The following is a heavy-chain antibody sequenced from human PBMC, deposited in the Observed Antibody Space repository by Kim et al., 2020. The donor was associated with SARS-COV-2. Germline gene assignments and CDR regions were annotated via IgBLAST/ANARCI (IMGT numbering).Heavy chain of an antibody. CDR3: ARALTLDY. Sequence: NGNTKYSQNFQGRVTITRDTSARTAYMELSSLTSEDTAVYSCARALTLDYWGQGTLVTVSS. D-gene: IGHD3-9*01. V-gene: IGHV1-3*01. J-gene: IGHJ4*02. CDR2: NGNT.